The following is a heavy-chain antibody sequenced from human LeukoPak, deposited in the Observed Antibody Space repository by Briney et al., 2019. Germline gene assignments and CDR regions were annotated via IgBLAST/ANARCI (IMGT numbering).Heavy chain of an antibody. J-gene: IGHJ6*02. CDR3: ARGGDYRYYYYGMDV. CDR1: GFTFSSYE. CDR2: ISATGNTI. V-gene: IGHV3-48*03. Sequence: GGSLRLSCATSGFTFSSYEMNWVRQAPGKGLEWVSYISATGNTIYYADSVKGRFTISRDNSKNTLYLQMNSLRAEDTAVYYCARGGDYRYYYYGMDVWGQGTTVTVSS. D-gene: IGHD4-11*01.